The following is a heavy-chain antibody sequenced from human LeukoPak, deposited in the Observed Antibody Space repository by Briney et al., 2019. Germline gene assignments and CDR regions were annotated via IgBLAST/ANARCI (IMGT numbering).Heavy chain of an antibody. CDR2: IKSKTDGGTT. CDR1: GFTFSNAW. J-gene: IGHJ4*02. V-gene: IGHV3-15*01. D-gene: IGHD2-2*01. CDR3: TTEDIVVVPAAIPFDH. Sequence: PGGSLRLSCAASGFTFSNAWMSWVRQAPGEGLEGGGRIKSKTDGGTTDYAAPVKGRFTISRDDSKNTQYLQMNSLKTEDTAVYYCTTEDIVVVPAAIPFDHWGQGTLVTVSS.